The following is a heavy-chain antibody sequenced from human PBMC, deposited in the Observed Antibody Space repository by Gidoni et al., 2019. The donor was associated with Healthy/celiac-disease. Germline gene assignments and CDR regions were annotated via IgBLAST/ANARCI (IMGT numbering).Heavy chain of an antibody. Sequence: QVQLVESGGGVVQPGTSLSLPCAASGFTFSSYAMHWVRQAPGKGLAWVAVISYDGSNKYYADSVKGRFTISRDNSKNTLYLQMNSLRAEDTAVYYCARGGFGVVTPRTYYYYYYYMDVWGKGTTVTVSS. CDR1: GFTFSSYA. CDR3: ARGGFGVVTPRTYYYYYYYMDV. V-gene: IGHV3-30-3*01. J-gene: IGHJ6*03. CDR2: ISYDGSNK. D-gene: IGHD3-3*01.